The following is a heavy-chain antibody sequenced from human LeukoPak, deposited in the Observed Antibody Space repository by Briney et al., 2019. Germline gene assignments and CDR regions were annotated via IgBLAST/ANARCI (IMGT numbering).Heavy chain of an antibody. CDR1: GFTFSSYG. J-gene: IGHJ4*02. V-gene: IGHV3-30*18. D-gene: IGHD1-26*01. CDR2: ISYDGSNK. Sequence: PGGSLRLSCAASGFTFSSYGMHWVRQAPGKGPEWVAVISYDGSNKYYADSVKGRFTISRDNSKNTLYLQMNSLRAEDTAVYYCAKAGIVILDYWGQGTLVTVSS. CDR3: AKAGIVILDY.